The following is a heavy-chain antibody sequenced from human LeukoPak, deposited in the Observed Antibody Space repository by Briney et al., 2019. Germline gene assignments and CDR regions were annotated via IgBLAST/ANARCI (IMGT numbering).Heavy chain of an antibody. Sequence: QPGRSLRLSCAASGFTFSSYSMNWVRQAPGKGLEWVSYISSSSSTIYYADSVKGRFTISRDNAKNSLYLQMNSLRAEDTAVYYCAREGYCSSTSCYYYGMDVWGQGTTVTVSS. D-gene: IGHD2-2*01. J-gene: IGHJ6*02. CDR3: AREGYCSSTSCYYYGMDV. V-gene: IGHV3-48*01. CDR1: GFTFSSYS. CDR2: ISSSSSTI.